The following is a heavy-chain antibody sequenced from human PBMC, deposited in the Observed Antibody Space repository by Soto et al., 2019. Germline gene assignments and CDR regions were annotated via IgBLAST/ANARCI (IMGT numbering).Heavy chain of an antibody. Sequence: GGSLRLSCAASGFTFSNAWMNWVRQAPGKGLEWVSSISSSSSYIYYADSVKGRFTISRDNAKNSLYLQMNSLRAEDTAVYYCAKNPGYYYDSTGYHFDYWGQGTLVTVSS. J-gene: IGHJ4*02. CDR1: GFTFSNAW. D-gene: IGHD3-22*01. CDR2: ISSSSSYI. CDR3: AKNPGYYYDSTGYHFDY. V-gene: IGHV3-21*04.